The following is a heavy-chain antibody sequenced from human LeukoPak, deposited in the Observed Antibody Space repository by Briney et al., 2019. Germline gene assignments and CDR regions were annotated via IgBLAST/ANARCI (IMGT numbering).Heavy chain of an antibody. V-gene: IGHV4-39*01. D-gene: IGHD3-3*01. Sequence: SETLSLTCTVSGGSISSSSYYWGWIRQPPGKGLEWIGSIYYSGSTYYNPSLKSRVTISVDTSKNQFSLKLSSVTAADTAVYYCAGLRFLEWLLSDVWGKGTTVTVSS. J-gene: IGHJ6*04. CDR3: AGLRFLEWLLSDV. CDR2: IYYSGST. CDR1: GGSISSSSYY.